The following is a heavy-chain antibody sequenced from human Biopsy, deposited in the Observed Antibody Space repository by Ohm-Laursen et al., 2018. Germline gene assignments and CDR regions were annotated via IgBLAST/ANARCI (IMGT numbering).Heavy chain of an antibody. J-gene: IGHJ6*02. Sequence: SSVKASCKASGGTLITYAISWVRQAPGQGLEWMGRIIPIVDIVNYAQRFQGRVTMNADKSTSTAYMDLSRLISEDTDVYYCARGCSRSGYYGMDVWGQGTTVTVSS. CDR2: IIPIVDIV. CDR1: GGTLITYA. CDR3: ARGCSRSGYYGMDV. D-gene: IGHD3-10*02. V-gene: IGHV1-69*04.